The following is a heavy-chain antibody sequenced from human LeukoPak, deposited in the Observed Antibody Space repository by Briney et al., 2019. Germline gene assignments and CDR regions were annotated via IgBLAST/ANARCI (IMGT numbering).Heavy chain of an antibody. CDR1: GGSISSSSYY. J-gene: IGHJ5*02. CDR3: ARIKSQQLVLSWFDP. V-gene: IGHV4-39*01. Sequence: PSETLSLTCTVSGGSISSSSYYWGWIRQPPGKGLEWIGSIYHSGSTYYNPSLKSRVTISVDTSKNQFSLKLSSVTAADTAVYYCARIKSQQLVLSWFDPWGQGTLVTVSS. D-gene: IGHD6-13*01. CDR2: IYHSGST.